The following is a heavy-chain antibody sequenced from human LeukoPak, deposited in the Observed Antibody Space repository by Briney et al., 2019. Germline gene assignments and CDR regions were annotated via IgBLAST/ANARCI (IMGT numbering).Heavy chain of an antibody. D-gene: IGHD6-13*01. V-gene: IGHV1-69*04. Sequence: EASVKVSCKASGGTFSSYAISWVRQAPGQGLEWMGRIIPILGIANYAQKFQGRVTITADKSTSTAYMELSSLRSEDTAVYYCARAAIAAAGTGWFDPWGQGTLVTVSS. CDR1: GGTFSSYA. CDR3: ARAAIAAAGTGWFDP. CDR2: IIPILGIA. J-gene: IGHJ5*02.